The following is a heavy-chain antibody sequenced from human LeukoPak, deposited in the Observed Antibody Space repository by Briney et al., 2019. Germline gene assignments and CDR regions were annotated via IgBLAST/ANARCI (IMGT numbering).Heavy chain of an antibody. J-gene: IGHJ4*02. CDR1: GFTFSSYE. CDR3: ARDEVGGSYAY. D-gene: IGHD1-26*01. V-gene: IGHV3-48*03. CDR2: ISSSGSTI. Sequence: GGSLRLSCAASGFTFSSYEMNWVRQAPGKGLEWVSYISSSGSTIYYADSVKGRFTISRDNAKNSLYLEMNSLRAEDTAVYYCARDEVGGSYAYWGQGTLVTVSS.